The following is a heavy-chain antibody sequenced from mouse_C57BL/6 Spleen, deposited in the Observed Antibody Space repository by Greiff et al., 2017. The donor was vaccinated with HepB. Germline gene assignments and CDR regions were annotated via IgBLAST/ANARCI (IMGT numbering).Heavy chain of an antibody. CDR3: AREAANWDPYWYFDV. V-gene: IGHV1-82*01. CDR1: GYAFSSSW. J-gene: IGHJ1*03. Sequence: VQVVESGPELVKPGASVKISCKASGYAFSSSWMNWVKQRPGKGLEWIGRIYPGDGDTNYNGKFKGKATLTADKSSSTAYMQLSSLTSEDSAVYFCAREAANWDPYWYFDVWSTGTTVTVSS. CDR2: IYPGDGDT. D-gene: IGHD4-1*01.